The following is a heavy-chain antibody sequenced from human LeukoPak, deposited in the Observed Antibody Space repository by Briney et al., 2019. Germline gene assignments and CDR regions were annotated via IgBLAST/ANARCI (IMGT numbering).Heavy chain of an antibody. J-gene: IGHJ4*02. CDR1: GGSISSYY. CDR3: AKVGIVVVAAATPPFDY. D-gene: IGHD2-15*01. Sequence: SETLSLTCTVSGGSISSYYWSWIRQPPGKGLEWIGYIYYSGSTNYNPSLKSRVTISVDTSKNQFSLKLSSVTAADTAVYYCAKVGIVVVAAATPPFDYWGQGTLVAVSS. CDR2: IYYSGST. V-gene: IGHV4-59*01.